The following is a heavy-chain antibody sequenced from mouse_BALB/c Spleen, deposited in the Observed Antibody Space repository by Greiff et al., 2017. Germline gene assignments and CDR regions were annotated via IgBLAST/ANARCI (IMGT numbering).Heavy chain of an antibody. CDR2: ISYSGST. CDR3: ARAEDYYGSSEAMDY. D-gene: IGHD1-1*01. Sequence: EVKLMESGPSLVKPSQTLSLTCSVTGDSITSGYWNWIRKFPGNKLEYMGYISYSGSTYYNPSLKSRISITRDTSKNQYYLQLNSVTTEDTATYYCARAEDYYGSSEAMDYWGQGTSVTVSS. V-gene: IGHV3-8*02. J-gene: IGHJ4*01. CDR1: GDSITSGY.